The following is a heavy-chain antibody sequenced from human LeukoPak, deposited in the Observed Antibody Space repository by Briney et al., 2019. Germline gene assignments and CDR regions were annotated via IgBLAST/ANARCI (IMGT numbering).Heavy chain of an antibody. J-gene: IGHJ4*02. D-gene: IGHD3-22*01. CDR3: ARGGYSSGYYYYFDY. Sequence: SETLSLTCTVFGGSISSYYWSWLRQPPGKGLEWIGYIYYSGSTNYNPSLKSRVTISVDTSKNQFSLKLNSVTAADTAVYYCARGGYSSGYYYYFDYWGQGTLVTVSS. CDR2: IYYSGST. V-gene: IGHV4-59*01. CDR1: GGSISSYY.